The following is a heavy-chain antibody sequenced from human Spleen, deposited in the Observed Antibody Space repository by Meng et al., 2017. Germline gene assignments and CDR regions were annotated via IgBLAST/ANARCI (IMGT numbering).Heavy chain of an antibody. CDR1: GGSISSGDYY. V-gene: IGHV4-31*03. CDR2: IHSSGST. Sequence: QVQLQQWGAGLLKPSQTLSLTCTVSGGSISSGDYYWSWLRQHPGEGLEWIGYIHSSGSTYYNPSLRRRVMVSLDTSENQFSLRLSSVTAADTAIYYCARRGGDYLEVYFDYWGQGSLVTVSS. J-gene: IGHJ4*02. D-gene: IGHD4-17*01. CDR3: ARRGGDYLEVYFDY.